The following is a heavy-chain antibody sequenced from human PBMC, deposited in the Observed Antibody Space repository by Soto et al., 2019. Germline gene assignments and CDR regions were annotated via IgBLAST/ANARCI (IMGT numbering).Heavy chain of an antibody. CDR3: ARDRGYSYANAGYYYYYGMDV. V-gene: IGHV3-48*02. D-gene: IGHD5-18*01. Sequence: GGSLRLSCAASGFTFSSYSMNWVRQAPGKGLEWVSYISSSSSTIYYAVSVKGRFTISRDYAKSSLYLQMNSLRDEDTAVYYCARDRGYSYANAGYYYYYGMDVWGQGTMVTVSS. CDR2: ISSSSSTI. J-gene: IGHJ6*02. CDR1: GFTFSSYS.